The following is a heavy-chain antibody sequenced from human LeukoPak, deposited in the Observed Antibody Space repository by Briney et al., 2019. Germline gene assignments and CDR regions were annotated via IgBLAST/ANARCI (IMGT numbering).Heavy chain of an antibody. V-gene: IGHV3-23*01. CDR1: GFIFSNYG. CDR3: AKDHRWFGELLKVYYMDV. Sequence: GGSLRLSCAASGFIFSNYGMSWVRQAPGKGLEWVSAISGSAGSTYYADSVKGRFTISRDNSKNTLYLQMNSLRAEDTAVYYCAKDHRWFGELLKVYYMDVWGKGTTVTISS. CDR2: ISGSAGST. D-gene: IGHD3-10*01. J-gene: IGHJ6*03.